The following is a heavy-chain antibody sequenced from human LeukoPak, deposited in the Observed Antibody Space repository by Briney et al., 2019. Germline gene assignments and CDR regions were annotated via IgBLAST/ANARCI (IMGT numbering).Heavy chain of an antibody. CDR2: IYYSGST. D-gene: IGHD7-27*01. J-gene: IGHJ3*02. CDR3: ARANGAYAFDI. Sequence: SETLSLTCTVSGGSISSHYWSWIRQPPGKGLEWIGYIYYSGSTNYNPSLKSRVTISVDTSKNQFSLKLSSVTAADTAEYYCARANGAYAFDIWGQGTMVTVSS. CDR1: GGSISSHY. V-gene: IGHV4-59*11.